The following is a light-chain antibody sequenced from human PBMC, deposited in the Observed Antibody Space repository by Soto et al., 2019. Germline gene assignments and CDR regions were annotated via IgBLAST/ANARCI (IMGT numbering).Light chain of an antibody. CDR3: HQSYRSPFT. Sequence: DIQMTQSPSSLSASVGDRVTITCRASQSISSYLNWYQQKPGKAPNLLIYAASSMQSGVPSKFSGSGSGTYYTLTINSLQPEDFATYYCHQSYRSPFTLGHGTKVDIK. V-gene: IGKV1-39*01. J-gene: IGKJ3*01. CDR2: AAS. CDR1: QSISSY.